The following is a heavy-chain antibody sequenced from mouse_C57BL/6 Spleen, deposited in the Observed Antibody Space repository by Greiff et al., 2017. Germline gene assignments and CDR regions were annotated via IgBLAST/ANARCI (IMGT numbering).Heavy chain of an antibody. Sequence: VMLVESGPGLVAPSQSLSITCTVSGFSLTSYGVHWVRQPPGKGLEWLVVIWSDGSTTYNSALKSRLSISKDNSKSQVFLKMNSLQTDDTAMYYCARHAAQASYYAMDYWGQGTSVTVSS. CDR3: ARHAAQASYYAMDY. CDR2: IWSDGST. J-gene: IGHJ4*01. V-gene: IGHV2-6-1*01. D-gene: IGHD3-2*02. CDR1: GFSLTSYG.